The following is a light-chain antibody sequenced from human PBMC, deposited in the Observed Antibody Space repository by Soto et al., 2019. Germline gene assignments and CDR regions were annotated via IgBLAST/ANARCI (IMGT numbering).Light chain of an antibody. CDR1: QSVSSY. CDR2: DAS. J-gene: IGKJ4*01. CDR3: QQRSNWPRSA. V-gene: IGKV3-11*01. Sequence: EIVLTQSPATLSLSPGERATLSCRASQSVSSYLAWYQQKPGQAPRLLIYDASNRATGIPARSSGSGSGTDFTLTISSLEPEDFAVYYCQQRSNWPRSAFGGGTKVEIK.